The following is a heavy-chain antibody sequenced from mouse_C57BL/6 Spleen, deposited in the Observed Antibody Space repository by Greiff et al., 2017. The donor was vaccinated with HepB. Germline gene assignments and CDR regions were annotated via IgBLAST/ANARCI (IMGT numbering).Heavy chain of an antibody. CDR2: IDPSDSET. CDR1: GYTFTSYW. CDR3: GREGGGVFAY. J-gene: IGHJ3*01. Sequence: VQLQQSGAELVRPGSSVKLSCKASGYTFTSYWMHWVKQRPIQGLEWIGNIDPSDSETHYNQKFKDKATLTVDKSSSTAYMQRSSLTSEDAAVYYCGREGGGVFAYWGQGTLVTVSA. V-gene: IGHV1-52*01.